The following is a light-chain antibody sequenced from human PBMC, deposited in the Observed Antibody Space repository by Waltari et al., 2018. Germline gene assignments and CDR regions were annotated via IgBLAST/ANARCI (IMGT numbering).Light chain of an antibody. CDR2: AAS. CDR3: QQFHTVT. J-gene: IGKJ3*01. V-gene: IGKV1-9*01. CDR1: QGITNY. Sequence: DIQLTQAPSFLSASVGDRVSIACRASQGITNYLAWYQQKPGKAPKLLIYAASTLQSGVPARCRGSGSGTDVTLTISSLQPEDFATYYCQQFHTVTFGPGTKVDIK.